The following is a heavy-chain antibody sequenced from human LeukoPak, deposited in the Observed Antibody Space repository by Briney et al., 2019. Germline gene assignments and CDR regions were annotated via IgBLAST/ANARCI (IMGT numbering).Heavy chain of an antibody. CDR2: IYTSGST. CDR1: GGSISSYY. J-gene: IGHJ6*03. Sequence: SETLSLTCTVSGGSISSYYWSWIRQPAGKGLEWIWRIYTSGSTNYNPSLKSRVTISVDTSKNQFSLKLSSVTAADTAVYYCARGLIAARPPGSYYYYMDVWGKGTTVTVSS. CDR3: ARGLIAARPPGSYYYYMDV. D-gene: IGHD6-6*01. V-gene: IGHV4-4*07.